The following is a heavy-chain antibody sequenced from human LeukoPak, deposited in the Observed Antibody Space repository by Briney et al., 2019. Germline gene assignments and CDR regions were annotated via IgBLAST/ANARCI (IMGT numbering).Heavy chain of an antibody. J-gene: IGHJ1*01. D-gene: IGHD6-19*01. Sequence: SGTLSLTCTVSGGSISSSNWWSWVRQPPGKGLEWIGEIYHSGSTNYNPSLKSRVTISVDKSKNQFSLKLSSVTAADTAVYYCAGGAVAGTGYFQHWGQGTLVTVSS. CDR1: GGSISSSNW. CDR2: IYHSGST. V-gene: IGHV4-4*02. CDR3: AGGAVAGTGYFQH.